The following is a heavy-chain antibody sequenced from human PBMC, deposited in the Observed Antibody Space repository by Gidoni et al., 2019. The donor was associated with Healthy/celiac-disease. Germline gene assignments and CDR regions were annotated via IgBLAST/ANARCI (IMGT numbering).Heavy chain of an antibody. CDR3: ARGGCSGGSCYGYYYNWFDP. D-gene: IGHD2-15*01. J-gene: IGHJ5*02. V-gene: IGHV4-61*02. CDR2: IYTSGRT. CDR1: GGSISSGSAT. Sequence: QVQLQESGQGLVKPSQNLSLTCSVSGGSISSGSATWSGIRQPAGQGLEWIGRIYTSGRTNYNPSLQSRVTISVDTSKNQFSLKLSSVTAADTAVYYCARGGCSGGSCYGYYYNWFDPWGQGTLVTVSS.